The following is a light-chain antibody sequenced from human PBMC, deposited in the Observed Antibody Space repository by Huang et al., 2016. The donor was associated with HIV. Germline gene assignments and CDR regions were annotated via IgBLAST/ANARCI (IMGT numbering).Light chain of an antibody. CDR2: GAS. J-gene: IGKJ1*01. V-gene: IGKV3-15*01. CDR3: QHYNNWPPRT. CDR1: QSISNE. Sequence: EIVMTQSPATLSVSPGERATLSCRASQSISNELAWYQQRPGQAPRLLIYGASTRATGIPARVSGSGSGTEFTLTISSLQSEDCAVYYCQHYNNWPPRTFGQGTKVQIK.